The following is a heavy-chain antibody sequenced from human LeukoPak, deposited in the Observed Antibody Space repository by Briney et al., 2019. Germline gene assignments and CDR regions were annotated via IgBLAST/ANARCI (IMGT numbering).Heavy chain of an antibody. CDR3: ARDRAGIAAAGTNYYYYYMDV. J-gene: IGHJ6*03. D-gene: IGHD6-13*01. CDR1: GGSISSYY. V-gene: IGHV4-59*01. CDR2: IYYSGST. Sequence: SETLSLTCTVSGGSISSYYWSWIRQPPGQGLEWIGYIYYSGSTNYNPSLKSRVNISVGTSKTQFSLKLSSVPAADTAVYYCARDRAGIAAAGTNYYYYYMDVWGKGTTVTVSS.